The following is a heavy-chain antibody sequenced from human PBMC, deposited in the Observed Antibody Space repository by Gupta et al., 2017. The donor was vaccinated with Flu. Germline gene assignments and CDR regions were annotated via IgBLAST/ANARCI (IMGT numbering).Heavy chain of an antibody. J-gene: IGHJ4*02. CDR3: ARRGSYYDTRGYYYFDY. CDR2: IYYSGST. Sequence: PGKGLEWIGSIYYSGSTYYNPSLKSRVTISVDTSKNQFSLKLSSVTAADTAVYYCARRGSYYDTRGYYYFDYWGQGTLVTVSS. D-gene: IGHD3-22*01. V-gene: IGHV4-39*01.